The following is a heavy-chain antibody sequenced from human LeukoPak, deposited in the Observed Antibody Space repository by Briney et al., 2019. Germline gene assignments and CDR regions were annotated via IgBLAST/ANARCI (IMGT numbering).Heavy chain of an antibody. J-gene: IGHJ4*02. Sequence: PSETLSLTCAVSGYSISSGYYWGWIRQPPGKGLEWIGSIYHSGSTYYNPSLKSRVTISVDTSKNQFSLKLSSVTAADTAVYYCARQYYGFWSGYPTLYYFDYWGQGTLVTVSS. CDR3: ARQYYGFWSGYPTLYYFDY. CDR1: GYSISSGYY. V-gene: IGHV4-38-2*01. D-gene: IGHD3-3*01. CDR2: IYHSGST.